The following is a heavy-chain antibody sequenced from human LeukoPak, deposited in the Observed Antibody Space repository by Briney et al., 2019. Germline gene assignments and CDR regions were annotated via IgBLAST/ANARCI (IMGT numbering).Heavy chain of an antibody. CDR1: GGSISSYY. Sequence: SETLSLTCTVSGGSISSYYWSWIRQPPGKGLEWIGYIYYSGSTNYNPSLKSRVTISVDTSKNQFSLKLSPVTAADTAVYYCARVRGLVAAGTAPFDYWGQGTLVTVSS. CDR3: ARVRGLVAAGTAPFDY. CDR2: IYYSGST. J-gene: IGHJ4*02. D-gene: IGHD6-13*01. V-gene: IGHV4-59*01.